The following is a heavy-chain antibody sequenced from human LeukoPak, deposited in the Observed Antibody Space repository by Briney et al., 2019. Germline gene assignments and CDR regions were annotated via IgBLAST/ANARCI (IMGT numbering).Heavy chain of an antibody. J-gene: IGHJ4*02. Sequence: GGSLRLSCAASGFTFSSYSMNWVRQAPGKGLEWVSSISSSSSYIYYADSVKGRFTISRDNAKNSLYLRMNSLRAEDTAVYYCARLGGTGDRNKDYWGQGTLVTVSS. V-gene: IGHV3-21*01. CDR2: ISSSSSYI. D-gene: IGHD1-26*01. CDR1: GFTFSSYS. CDR3: ARLGGTGDRNKDY.